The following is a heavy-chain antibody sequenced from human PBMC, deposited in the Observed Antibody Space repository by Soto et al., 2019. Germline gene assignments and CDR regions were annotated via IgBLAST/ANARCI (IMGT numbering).Heavy chain of an antibody. CDR2: IYYSGDT. CDR3: ASLQVPGNFDY. J-gene: IGHJ4*02. Sequence: QLQLQESGPGLVKPSETLSLTCTVSGGSIRSSNYYWAWVRQPPGKGLEWIANIYYSGDTYFHPSLRNRLTVSVDTSKNQFSLKLSSLTAADTAMYYCASLQVPGNFDYWGQGTLLTVSS. D-gene: IGHD6-13*01. CDR1: GGSIRSSNYY. V-gene: IGHV4-39*01.